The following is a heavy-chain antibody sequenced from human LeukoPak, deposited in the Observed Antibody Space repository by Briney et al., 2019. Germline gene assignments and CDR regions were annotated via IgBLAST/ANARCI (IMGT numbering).Heavy chain of an antibody. J-gene: IGHJ4*02. CDR3: ARHPSTYYDILTGRRGFDY. D-gene: IGHD3-9*01. Sequence: SETLSLTCAVYGGSFSGYYWSWIRQPPGKGLEWIGSIYYSGSTYYNPSLKSRVTISVDTSKNQFSLKLSSVTAADTAVYYCARHPSTYYDILTGRRGFDYWGQGTLVTVSS. V-gene: IGHV4-34*01. CDR1: GGSFSGYY. CDR2: IYYSGST.